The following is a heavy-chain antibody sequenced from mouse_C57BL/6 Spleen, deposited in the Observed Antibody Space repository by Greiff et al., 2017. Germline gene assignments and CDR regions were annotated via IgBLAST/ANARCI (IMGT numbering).Heavy chain of an antibody. V-gene: IGHV3-6*01. D-gene: IGHD4-1*02. CDR3: ARRWSNWDLDY. J-gene: IGHJ2*01. CDR2: ISYDGSN. CDR1: GYSITSGYY. Sequence: VQLQESGPGLVKPSQSLSLTCSVTGYSITSGYYWNWIRQFPGNKLEWMGYISYDGSNNYNPSLKNRISITRDTSKNQFFLKLNSVTTEDTATYYCARRWSNWDLDYWGQGTTLTVSS.